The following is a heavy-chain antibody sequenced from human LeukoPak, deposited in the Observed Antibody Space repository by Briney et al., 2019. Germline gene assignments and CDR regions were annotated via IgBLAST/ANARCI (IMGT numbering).Heavy chain of an antibody. D-gene: IGHD6-13*01. V-gene: IGHV3-48*03. CDR3: ARGQQLVLGAFDI. J-gene: IGHJ3*02. CDR2: ISSSGDTI. CDR1: GFTFSSYE. Sequence: GGSLRLSCAASGFTFSSYEMNWVRQAPGKGLEWVSYISSSGDTIHYADSVKGRFTISRDNAKNTLYLQMNSLRVEDTAVYYCARGQQLVLGAFDIWGQGTMVTVSS.